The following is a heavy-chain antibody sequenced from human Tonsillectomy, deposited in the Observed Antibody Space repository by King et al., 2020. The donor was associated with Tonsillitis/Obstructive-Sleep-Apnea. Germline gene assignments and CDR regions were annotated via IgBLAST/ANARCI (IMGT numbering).Heavy chain of an antibody. CDR2: IYYSGST. CDR1: GGFIRSYY. CDR3: ARVTTDTFGVCAFDT. Sequence: VQLQESGPGLVKPSETLSLTCSVSGGFIRSYYWSWIRQPPGKGVECIGYIYYSGSTNYNPSLKSRVTISVDTSKNQFSLKLSSVTAADTAVYYCARVTTDTFGVCAFDTYGHGQMVTVSS. V-gene: IGHV4-59*01. J-gene: IGHJ3*02. D-gene: IGHD3-22*01.